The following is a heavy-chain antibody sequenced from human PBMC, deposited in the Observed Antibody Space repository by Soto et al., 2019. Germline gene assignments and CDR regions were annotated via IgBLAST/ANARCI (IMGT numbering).Heavy chain of an antibody. V-gene: IGHV6-1*01. D-gene: IGHD1-26*01. CDR2: TYYRSKWYY. J-gene: IGHJ4*01. CDR1: GDSVSSNSAG. Sequence: QNLSLTCAITGDSVSSNSAGWSWVRQSPSRGLEWLGRTYYRSKWYYEYAVSVRGRITINPDTSKNQYSLQLNSVTPEDTAVYFCARGEQYSGRIFDYWGQGTLVTVSS. CDR3: ARGEQYSGRIFDY.